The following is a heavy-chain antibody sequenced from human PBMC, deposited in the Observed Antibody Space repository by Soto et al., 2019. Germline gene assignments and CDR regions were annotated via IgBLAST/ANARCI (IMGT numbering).Heavy chain of an antibody. CDR3: ARDIRGCHSIGVVIDYYYYYMDV. CDR2: IIPILGIA. V-gene: IGHV1-69*08. J-gene: IGHJ6*03. D-gene: IGHD3-3*01. Sequence: QVQLVQSGAEVKKPGSSVKVSCKASGGTFSSYTISWVRQAPGQGLEWMGRIIPILGIANYAQKFQGRVTITADKSTSTAYMELSSLRSEDTAVYYCARDIRGCHSIGVVIDYYYYYMDVWGKGTTVTVSS. CDR1: GGTFSSYT.